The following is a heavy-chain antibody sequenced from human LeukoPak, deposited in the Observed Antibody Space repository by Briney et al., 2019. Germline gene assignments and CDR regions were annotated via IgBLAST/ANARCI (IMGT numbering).Heavy chain of an antibody. CDR2: IYHSGST. CDR1: GGSISSGGYS. V-gene: IGHV4-30-2*01. Sequence: PSQTLSLTCAVSGGSISSGGYSWSWIRQPPGKGLEWIGYIYHSGSTYYNPSLKSRVTISVDRSKNQFSLKLSSVTAADTAVYYCARVPTAIRRGGNYYGMDVWGQGTTVTVSS. J-gene: IGHJ6*02. D-gene: IGHD2-21*02. CDR3: ARVPTAIRRGGNYYGMDV.